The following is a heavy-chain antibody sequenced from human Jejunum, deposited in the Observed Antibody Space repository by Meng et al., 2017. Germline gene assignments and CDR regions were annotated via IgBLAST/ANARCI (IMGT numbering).Heavy chain of an antibody. CDR3: ARDSYGNDY. V-gene: IGHV3-7*01. D-gene: IGHD4-11*01. Sequence: GGSLRLSCAASGFTFSRYWMSWVRQAPGKGLEWVANIKEDGSEKYYVDSVEGRFTISRDNAKNSLYLQIHSLRVEDTAVYYCARDSYGNDYWGQGTLVTVSS. CDR2: IKEDGSEK. CDR1: GFTFSRYW. J-gene: IGHJ4*02.